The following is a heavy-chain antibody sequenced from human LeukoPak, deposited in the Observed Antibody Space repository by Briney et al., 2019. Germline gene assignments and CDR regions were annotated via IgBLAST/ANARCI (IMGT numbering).Heavy chain of an antibody. CDR3: AKGGYYYDSSGYLGFDP. CDR1: GFTFSGYG. CDR2: IRGSGNNI. J-gene: IGHJ5*02. D-gene: IGHD3-22*01. V-gene: IGHV3-23*01. Sequence: PGGSLRLSCAASGFTFSGYGMTWVRQAPGKGLEWVSAIRGSGNNIYYADSVKGRFTISRDNSKNTLYLQMNSLRAEDTAVYYCAKGGYYYDSSGYLGFDPWGQGTLVTVSS.